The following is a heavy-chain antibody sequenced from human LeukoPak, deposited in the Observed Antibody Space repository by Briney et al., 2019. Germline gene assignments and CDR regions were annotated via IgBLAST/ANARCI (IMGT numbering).Heavy chain of an antibody. CDR3: ARDPGYYGSGTRGAFDI. D-gene: IGHD3-10*01. J-gene: IGHJ3*02. CDR2: IDHSGST. V-gene: IGHV4-38-2*02. Sequence: SETLSLTCTVSGYSISSGYYWGWIRQPPGKGLEWIGSIDHSGSTYYNPSLKSRITISVDTSKNQFSLKLSSVTAADTAVYYCARDPGYYGSGTRGAFDIWGQGTMLTVSS. CDR1: GYSISSGYY.